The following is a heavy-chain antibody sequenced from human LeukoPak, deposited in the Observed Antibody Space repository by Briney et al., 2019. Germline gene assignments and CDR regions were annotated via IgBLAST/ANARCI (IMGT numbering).Heavy chain of an antibody. CDR1: GGSLSSYY. Sequence: PLETLSLTRTVPGGSLSSYYWSWIRQPPGKGLGWIGYIYYSGSTNYNPSLKCRVTISVDTSKNQLSLKLSSVTAADTAVYYCARNNPETGYQDAFDIWGQGTMVTVSS. D-gene: IGHD2-2*01. CDR3: ARNNPETGYQDAFDI. CDR2: IYYSGST. V-gene: IGHV4-59*01. J-gene: IGHJ3*02.